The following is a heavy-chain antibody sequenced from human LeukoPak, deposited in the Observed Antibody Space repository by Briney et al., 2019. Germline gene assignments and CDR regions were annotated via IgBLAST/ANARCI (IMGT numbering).Heavy chain of an antibody. CDR2: ISGPGTST. CDR1: GFTFSSYT. CDR3: ARTGQYCSGGTCYSGQFDF. D-gene: IGHD2-15*01. V-gene: IGHV3-23*01. J-gene: IGHJ4*02. Sequence: GGSLRLSCAASGFTFSSYTMTWVRQAPGKGLEWVSAISGPGTSTYYADSVKGRFTISRDNSKSTLFLQMNSLRVEDTAVYYCARTGQYCSGGTCYSGQFDFWGQGTLVTVSS.